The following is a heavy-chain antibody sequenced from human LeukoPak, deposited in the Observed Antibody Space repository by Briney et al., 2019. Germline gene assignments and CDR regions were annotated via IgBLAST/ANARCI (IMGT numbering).Heavy chain of an antibody. V-gene: IGHV1-69*06. D-gene: IGHD5-18*01. Sequence: SVKVSCKASGGTFSSYAISWVRQAPGQGLEWMGGIIPIFGTANYAQKFQGRVAITADKSTSTAYMELSSLRSEDTAVYYCAREGQLWRGDTWYYYYMDVWGKGTTVTVSS. J-gene: IGHJ6*03. CDR3: AREGQLWRGDTWYYYYMDV. CDR2: IIPIFGTA. CDR1: GGTFSSYA.